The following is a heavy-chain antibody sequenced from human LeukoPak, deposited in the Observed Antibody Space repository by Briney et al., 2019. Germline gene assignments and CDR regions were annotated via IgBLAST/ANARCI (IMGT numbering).Heavy chain of an antibody. CDR2: INSKSGGT. D-gene: IGHD2-21*02. J-gene: IGHJ4*02. CDR3: ARDDALTAMWEFDS. CDR1: GYTFTAYI. Sequence: ASVKVSCKASGYTFTAYIMHWVRQAPGQGLEYMGWINSKSGGTNYAQKFGGRVTMTRDTSISTAYMELSRLGFDDTAVYYCARDDALTAMWEFDSWGQGTLVTVSS. V-gene: IGHV1-2*02.